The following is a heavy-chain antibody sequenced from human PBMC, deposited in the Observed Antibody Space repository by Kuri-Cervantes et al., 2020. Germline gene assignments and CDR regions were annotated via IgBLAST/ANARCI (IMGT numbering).Heavy chain of an antibody. Sequence: SETLSLTCTVSGGSISSYYWSWIRQPAGKGLEWIGRIYTSGSTNYNPSLKSRVTMSVDTSKNQFSLKLSSVTAADTAVYYCARLPRREVRGAYYYYGMDVWGQGTTVTVSS. V-gene: IGHV4-4*07. CDR1: GGSISSYY. CDR3: ARLPRREVRGAYYYYGMDV. J-gene: IGHJ6*02. D-gene: IGHD3-10*01. CDR2: IYTSGST.